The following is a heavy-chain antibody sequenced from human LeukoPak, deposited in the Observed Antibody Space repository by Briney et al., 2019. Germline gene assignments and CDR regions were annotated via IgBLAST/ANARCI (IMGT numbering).Heavy chain of an antibody. Sequence: SETLSLTCTVSGDSVGSSIYYWGWIRQPPGKGLEWIGTIYYSGSTYYNPSLKSRVIMSIDTSKNHFSLKLSSVTAADTAVYYCARQGYGVFDFWGQGTLVTVSS. J-gene: IGHJ4*02. V-gene: IGHV4-39*01. CDR3: ARQGYGVFDF. CDR1: GDSVGSSIYY. CDR2: IYYSGST. D-gene: IGHD3-3*01.